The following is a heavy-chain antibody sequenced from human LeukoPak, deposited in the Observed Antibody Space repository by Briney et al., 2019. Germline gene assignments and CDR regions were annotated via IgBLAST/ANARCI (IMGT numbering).Heavy chain of an antibody. CDR2: ISWNSGSI. CDR1: GFTFDDYA. J-gene: IGHJ4*02. V-gene: IGHV3-9*01. Sequence: GGSLRLSCAASGFTFDDYAMHWVRQAPGKGLEWVSGISWNSGSIGYADSVKGRFTISRDNAKNSLYLQMNSLRAEDTALYYCAKARNDIVATIDYWGQGTLVTVSS. D-gene: IGHD5-12*01. CDR3: AKARNDIVATIDY.